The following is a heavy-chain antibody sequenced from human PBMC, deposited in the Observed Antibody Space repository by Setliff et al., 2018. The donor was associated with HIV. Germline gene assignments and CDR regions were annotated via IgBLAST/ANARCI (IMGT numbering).Heavy chain of an antibody. V-gene: IGHV4-61*08. CDR3: ARDGYSSSWYVISGSFDY. CDR1: GASVSSGGFY. J-gene: IGHJ4*02. Sequence: SETLSLTCTVSGASVSSGGFYWSWIRQPPGKGLEWIGYIYYTGSTYYNPSLKSRVTISVDTSENQFSLKLSSVTAADTAVYYCARDGYSSSWYVISGSFDYWGQGILVTVSS. CDR2: IYYTGST. D-gene: IGHD6-13*01.